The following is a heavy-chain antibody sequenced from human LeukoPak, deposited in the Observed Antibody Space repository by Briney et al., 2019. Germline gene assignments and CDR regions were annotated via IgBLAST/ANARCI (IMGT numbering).Heavy chain of an antibody. CDR3: VRVLAYCGGDCYPRGNDAFDI. D-gene: IGHD2-21*02. CDR1: GYSISSGYF. Sequence: SETLSLTCSVSGYSISSGYFWGWIRQPPGKGLQWIGSIYHSGNTYYNLSLESRVTMSVNTSKNQFSLKLSSVTAADTAVYYCVRVLAYCGGDCYPRGNDAFDIWGQGTMVTVSS. J-gene: IGHJ3*02. CDR2: IYHSGNT. V-gene: IGHV4-38-2*02.